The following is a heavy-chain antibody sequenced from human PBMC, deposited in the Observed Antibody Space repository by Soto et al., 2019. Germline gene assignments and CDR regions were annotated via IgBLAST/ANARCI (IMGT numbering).Heavy chain of an antibody. CDR3: TRDRLVFVDFGGMDV. J-gene: IGHJ6*02. V-gene: IGHV3-74*01. D-gene: IGHD3-10*02. Sequence: EVQLVESGGGLVQPGGSLRLSCAASGFTFRSYWMHWVRQAPGKGLVWVSRINSDGSTTTYVDSVKGRFTISRDNAKNTLFLQMNSLRAEDTAVYYCTRDRLVFVDFGGMDVWGQGTTVTVSS. CDR2: INSDGSTT. CDR1: GFTFRSYW.